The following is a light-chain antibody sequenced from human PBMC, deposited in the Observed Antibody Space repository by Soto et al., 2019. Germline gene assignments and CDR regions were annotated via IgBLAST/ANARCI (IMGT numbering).Light chain of an antibody. CDR1: QSVISNY. Sequence: EVVLTQSPGTVSLSPGERVTLSCRASQSVISNYLAWYQQRPGQAPRLLIYAASSRATVIPDRFSGSGSGTDFTLSISSLEAEDFAVYYCQQYGSSLTWTFGQGTKVEMK. V-gene: IGKV3-20*01. CDR2: AAS. J-gene: IGKJ1*01. CDR3: QQYGSSLTWT.